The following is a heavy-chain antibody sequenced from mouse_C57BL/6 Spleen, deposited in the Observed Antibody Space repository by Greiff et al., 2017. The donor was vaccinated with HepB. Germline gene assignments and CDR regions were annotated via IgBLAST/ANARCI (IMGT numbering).Heavy chain of an antibody. Sequence: VQLQQPGAELVKPGASVKLSCKASGYTFTSYWMHWVKQRPGQGLEWIGMIHPNSGSTNYNEKFKSKATLTVDKSSSTAYMQLSSLTSEDSAVYYCARYEYDGAWFAYWGQGTLVTVSA. D-gene: IGHD2-4*01. CDR1: GYTFTSYW. V-gene: IGHV1-64*01. CDR2: IHPNSGST. CDR3: ARYEYDGAWFAY. J-gene: IGHJ3*01.